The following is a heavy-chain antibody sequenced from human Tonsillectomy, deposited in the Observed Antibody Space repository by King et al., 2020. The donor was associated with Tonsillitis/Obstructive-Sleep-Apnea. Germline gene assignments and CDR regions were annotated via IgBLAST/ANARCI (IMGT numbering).Heavy chain of an antibody. J-gene: IGHJ3*02. CDR2: IFFTGTT. CDR1: GGSVSIDNSY. D-gene: IGHD5-24*01. CDR3: AREEIATISRDAFDI. V-gene: IGHV4-61*01. Sequence: VPLQESGPGLVKPSETLSLTCTVSGGSVSIDNSYWSWIRQPPGKGLEWIGYIFFTGTTNYNPSLKSRVTISVDTSKNQFSLKLSSVTAADAAVYYCAREEIATISRDAFDIWGHGTMVTVSS.